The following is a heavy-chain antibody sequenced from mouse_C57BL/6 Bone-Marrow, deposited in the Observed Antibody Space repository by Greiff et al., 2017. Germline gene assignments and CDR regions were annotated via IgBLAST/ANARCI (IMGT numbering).Heavy chain of an antibody. CDR3: ARDDYYCRAYLDY. Sequence: EVQLQESEGGLVQPGRSMKLSCTASGFTFSDYYMAWVRQVPEKGLEWVANINYDGSSTSYLDSLKSRFLISRNNAKNILYLQMSSLKSEDTATYYCARDDYYCRAYLDYGGQGTTLTVSS. D-gene: IGHD1-1*01. V-gene: IGHV5-16*01. CDR1: GFTFSDYY. CDR2: INYDGSST. J-gene: IGHJ2*01.